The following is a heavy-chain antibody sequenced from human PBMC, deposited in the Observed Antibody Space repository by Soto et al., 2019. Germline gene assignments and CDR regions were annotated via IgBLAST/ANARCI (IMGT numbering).Heavy chain of an antibody. CDR2: ISGSGGNR. CDR1: GFTFSSYA. D-gene: IGHD3-3*01. J-gene: IGHJ3*01. Sequence: PGGSLRLSCAASGFTFSSYAMSWVRQAPGKGLEWVSAISGSGGNRYYTDSVKGRFTISRDNSRNTLYLQMDRLRAEDTAVYYCARNFWGGGGCYGWGFLESGGRGKRFPVS. CDR3: ARNFWGGGGCYGWGFLES. V-gene: IGHV3-23*01.